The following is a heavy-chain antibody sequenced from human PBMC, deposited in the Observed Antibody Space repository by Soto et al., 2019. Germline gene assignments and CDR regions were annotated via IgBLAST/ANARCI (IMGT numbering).Heavy chain of an antibody. D-gene: IGHD3-10*01. CDR1: GYTFTSYG. J-gene: IGHJ4*02. CDR2: ISAYNGNT. Sequence: ASVKVSCKASGYTFTSYGIGWVRQAPGQGLEWMGWISAYNGNTNYAQKLQGRVTMTTDTSTTTAYMELRSLRSDDTAVYYCARDLGNYDSGSSHFDYWGQGTPVTVS. CDR3: ARDLGNYDSGSSHFDY. V-gene: IGHV1-18*01.